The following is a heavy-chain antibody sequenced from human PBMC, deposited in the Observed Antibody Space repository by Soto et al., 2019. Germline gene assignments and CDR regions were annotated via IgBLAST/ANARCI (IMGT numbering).Heavy chain of an antibody. Sequence: GPGPGHPSETLSLTCTVSGGSISSYYWSWIRQPAGKGLEWIGRIYTSGSTNYNPSLKSRVTMSVDTSKNQFSLKLSSVTAADTAVYYCARGKGGWYVRAYNWFDPWGQGTLVTVSS. CDR3: ARGKGGWYVRAYNWFDP. D-gene: IGHD6-19*01. CDR2: IYTSGST. V-gene: IGHV4-4*07. CDR1: GGSISSYY. J-gene: IGHJ5*02.